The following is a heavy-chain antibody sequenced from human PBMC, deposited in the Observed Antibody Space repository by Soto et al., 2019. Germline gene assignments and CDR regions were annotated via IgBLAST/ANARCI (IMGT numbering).Heavy chain of an antibody. CDR2: INAGNGNT. CDR3: ARTYDAFWSGYRNDAFDI. Sequence: ASVKVSCKASGYTFTSYAMHWVRQAPGQRLEWMGWINAGNGNTKYSQKFQGRVTITRDSSASTAYMELSSLRSEDTAVYYCARTYDAFWSGYRNDAFDIWGQGTMVTVSS. J-gene: IGHJ3*02. D-gene: IGHD3-3*01. CDR1: GYTFTSYA. V-gene: IGHV1-3*01.